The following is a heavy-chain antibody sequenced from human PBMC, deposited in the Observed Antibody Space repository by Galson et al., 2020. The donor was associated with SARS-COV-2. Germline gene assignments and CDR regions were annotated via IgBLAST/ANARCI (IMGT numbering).Heavy chain of an antibody. Sequence: GGSLRLSCAASEFTFSNYTMNWVRQAPGKGLEWVSSISTDRSYIYYADSVKGRFTISRDNAKNSLVLQMNSLRAEDTAVYYCARSPPASSSGTSIYFDYWGQGSLSTVSS. D-gene: IGHD3-10*01. V-gene: IGHV3-21*01. CDR2: ISTDRSYI. CDR3: ARSPPASSSGTSIYFDY. J-gene: IGHJ4*02. CDR1: EFTFSNYT.